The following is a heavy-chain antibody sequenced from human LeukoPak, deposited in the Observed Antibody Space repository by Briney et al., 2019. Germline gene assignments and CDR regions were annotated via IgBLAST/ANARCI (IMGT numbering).Heavy chain of an antibody. CDR2: IWYDGSNK. D-gene: IGHD5-18*01. Sequence: GGSLRLSCAASGFTFSSYGMHWVRQAPGKGLEWVAVIWYDGSNKYYADSVKGRFTISRDNSKNTLYLQMNSLRAEDTAVYYCARVPGYSYGYDYWGQGTLVTVSS. CDR1: GFTFSSYG. CDR3: ARVPGYSYGYDY. J-gene: IGHJ4*02. V-gene: IGHV3-33*01.